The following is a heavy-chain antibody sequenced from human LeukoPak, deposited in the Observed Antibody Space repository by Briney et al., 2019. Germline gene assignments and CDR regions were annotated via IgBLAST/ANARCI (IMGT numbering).Heavy chain of an antibody. CDR1: GFTFDDYA. Sequence: GRSLRLSCAASGFTFDDYAMHWVRQAPGKGLEWVSGISWNSGSIGYADSVKGRFTISRDNAKNSLHLQMNSLRAGDTALYYCAKAKGGYYDFWSGYYWFDPWGQGTLVTVSS. CDR3: AKAKGGYYDFWSGYYWFDP. CDR2: ISWNSGSI. J-gene: IGHJ5*02. D-gene: IGHD3-3*01. V-gene: IGHV3-9*01.